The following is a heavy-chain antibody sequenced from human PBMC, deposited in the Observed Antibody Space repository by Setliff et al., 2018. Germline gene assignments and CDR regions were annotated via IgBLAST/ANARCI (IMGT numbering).Heavy chain of an antibody. CDR3: AREGVHTWSSTDYHYYMDV. CDR1: GYTFTAYD. J-gene: IGHJ6*03. Sequence: GASVKVSCKASGYTFTAYDIVWVRQATGQGLEWMGWMNPNSGRTGYPQKFQGRVTMTRNTSISTAYMELSGLRSEDTAVYFCAREGVHTWSSTDYHYYMDVWGRGTTVTVSS. CDR2: MNPNSGRT. V-gene: IGHV1-8*02. D-gene: IGHD2-21*01.